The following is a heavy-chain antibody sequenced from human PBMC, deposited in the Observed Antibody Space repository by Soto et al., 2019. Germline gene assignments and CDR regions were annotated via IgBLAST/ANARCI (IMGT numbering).Heavy chain of an antibody. J-gene: IGHJ6*02. Sequence: SETLSLTCTVSGGSISSYYLSWIRQPPGKGLEWIGYIYYSGSTNYNPSLKSRVTISVDTSKNQFSLKLSSVTAADTAVYYCARDPYGDYYYGMDVWGQGTTVTVSS. CDR2: IYYSGST. D-gene: IGHD4-17*01. CDR1: GGSISSYY. V-gene: IGHV4-59*01. CDR3: ARDPYGDYYYGMDV.